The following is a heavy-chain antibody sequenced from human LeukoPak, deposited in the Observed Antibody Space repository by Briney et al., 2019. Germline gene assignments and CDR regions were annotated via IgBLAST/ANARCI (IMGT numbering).Heavy chain of an antibody. D-gene: IGHD3-16*02. Sequence: SETLSLTCTVSGGSISSYYWSWIRQPPGKGLEWIGYIYYSGSTNYNPSLKSRVTISVDTSKNQFSLKLSSVTAADTAVYYCARDQGYYDYVWGSYRHDAFDIWGKGTMVTISS. CDR3: ARDQGYYDYVWGSYRHDAFDI. J-gene: IGHJ3*02. V-gene: IGHV4-59*01. CDR1: GGSISSYY. CDR2: IYYSGST.